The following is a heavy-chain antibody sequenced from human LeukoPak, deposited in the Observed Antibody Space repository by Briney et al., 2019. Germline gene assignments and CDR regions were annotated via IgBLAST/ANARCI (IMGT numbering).Heavy chain of an antibody. CDR2: IYYSGST. V-gene: IGHV4-59*01. CDR1: GRSISSYY. J-gene: IGHJ3*02. D-gene: IGHD3-22*01. Sequence: PSETLSLTCTVSGRSISSYYWSWIREPPGKGLEWIGYIYYSGSTKYNPSLKSRVTISVDTSKNQFSLKLSSVTAADTAVYYCARGSSGYYKHAFDIWGQGTMVTVSS. CDR3: ARGSSGYYKHAFDI.